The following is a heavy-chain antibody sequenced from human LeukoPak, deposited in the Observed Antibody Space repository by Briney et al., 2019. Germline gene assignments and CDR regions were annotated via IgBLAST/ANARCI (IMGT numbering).Heavy chain of an antibody. CDR2: IRSDGSDK. V-gene: IGHV3-30*02. CDR1: GFTFSGYD. J-gene: IGHJ4*02. CDR3: AKDIAAAGGPCAY. D-gene: IGHD6-13*01. Sequence: PGGSLRLSCAASGFTFSGYDMHWVRQAPGKRLEWVALIRSDGSDKYYADSVKGRFTISRDNSKNTLFLQMNSLRAEDTAVYYCAKDIAAAGGPCAYWGRGTLVTVSS.